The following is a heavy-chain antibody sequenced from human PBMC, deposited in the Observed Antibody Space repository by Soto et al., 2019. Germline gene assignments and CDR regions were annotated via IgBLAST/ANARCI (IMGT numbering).Heavy chain of an antibody. CDR1: GYTFTSYG. V-gene: IGHV1-18*01. Sequence: ASVKVSCKASGYTFTSYGISWVRQAPGQGLEWMGWISAYNGNTNYAQKIQGRVTMTTDTSTSTAYMELRSLRSDDTAVYYCARVWQLAGWFDPWGQGTLVTVSS. CDR3: ARVWQLAGWFDP. J-gene: IGHJ5*02. CDR2: ISAYNGNT. D-gene: IGHD6-6*01.